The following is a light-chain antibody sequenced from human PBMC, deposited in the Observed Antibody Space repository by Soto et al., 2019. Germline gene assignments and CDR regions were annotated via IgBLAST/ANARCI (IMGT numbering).Light chain of an antibody. V-gene: IGLV1-44*01. CDR1: SSNIGSNT. CDR3: AAWDDSLNGTYV. J-gene: IGLJ1*01. Sequence: QSVLTQPPSASGTPGQRVTISCSGSSSNIGSNTVNWYQQLPGTAPKLLIYSNNHRPSGVPDRFSGSKSGTSASLAISGLQSEDEADYYCAAWDDSLNGTYVFGTGTKLTVL. CDR2: SNN.